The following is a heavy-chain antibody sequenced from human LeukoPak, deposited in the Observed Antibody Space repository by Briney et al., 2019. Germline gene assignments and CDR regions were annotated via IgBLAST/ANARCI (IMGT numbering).Heavy chain of an antibody. J-gene: IGHJ4*02. V-gene: IGHV3-53*05. D-gene: IGHD6-13*01. CDR3: ARVAAAANFDY. Sequence: GSLRLSCAASGFTVSSNYMSWVRQAPGKGLEWVSVIYSGGSTYYADSVKGRFTISRDNSKNTLYLQMNSLRSDDTAVYYCARVAAAANFDYWGQGTLVTVSS. CDR2: IYSGGST. CDR1: GFTVSSNY.